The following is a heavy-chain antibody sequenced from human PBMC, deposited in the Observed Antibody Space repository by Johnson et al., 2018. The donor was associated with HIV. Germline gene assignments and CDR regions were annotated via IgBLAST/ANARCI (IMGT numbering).Heavy chain of an antibody. Sequence: VQLVESGGGLVQPGRSLRLSCAASGFTFDDYAMHWVRQAPGKGLEWVSGISWHSGSIGYADSVKGRFTISRDNAKNSLYLQMNSLRAEDTALYYCAKGQYSSSPCAFDIWGQGTMVTVSS. CDR3: AKGQYSSSPCAFDI. D-gene: IGHD6-6*01. J-gene: IGHJ3*02. CDR1: GFTFDDYA. CDR2: ISWHSGSI. V-gene: IGHV3-9*01.